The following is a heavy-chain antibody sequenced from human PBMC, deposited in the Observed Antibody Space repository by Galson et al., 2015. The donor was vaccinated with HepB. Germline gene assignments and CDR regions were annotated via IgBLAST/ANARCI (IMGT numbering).Heavy chain of an antibody. V-gene: IGHV1-69*13. J-gene: IGHJ6*02. CDR2: IIPIFGIA. CDR1: GGTFSSYA. Sequence: SVKVSCKASGGTFSSYAISWVRQAPGQGLEWMGGIIPIFGIANYAQKFQGRVTITADESTSTAYMELSSLRSEDTAGDYCARPRSMIAVGGDPSTYGRGVWGQGTTVTVSS. D-gene: IGHD3-16*01. CDR3: ARPRSMIAVGGDPSTYGRGV.